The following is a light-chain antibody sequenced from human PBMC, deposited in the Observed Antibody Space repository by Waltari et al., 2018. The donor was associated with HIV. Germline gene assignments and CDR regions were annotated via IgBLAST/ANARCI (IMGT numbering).Light chain of an antibody. Sequence: QSVLTQPPSVSAAPGQKVTISCSGSSSNIGKNSVSWYQHLPGTAPKLLIYDHNKRPSGIPDRFSGSKSGTSATLGITGLQTGDEADYYCGTWDSSLSGGVFGTGTKVTVL. CDR2: DHN. CDR1: SSNIGKNS. J-gene: IGLJ1*01. V-gene: IGLV1-51*01. CDR3: GTWDSSLSGGV.